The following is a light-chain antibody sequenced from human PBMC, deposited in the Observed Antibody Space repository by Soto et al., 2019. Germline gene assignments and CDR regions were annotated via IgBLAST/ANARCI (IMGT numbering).Light chain of an antibody. CDR1: PGAVTSGHY. J-gene: IGLJ2*01. Sequence: QAVVTQEPSLTVSQGGTVTLTFGSSPGAVTSGHYPYWFQQKPGQAPRTLIYDTSNRHSWTPARFSGSLLGGKAALTLSGAQPEDEAEYYCLLSYSGARHVVFGGGTKLTVL. CDR3: LLSYSGARHVV. V-gene: IGLV7-46*01. CDR2: DTS.